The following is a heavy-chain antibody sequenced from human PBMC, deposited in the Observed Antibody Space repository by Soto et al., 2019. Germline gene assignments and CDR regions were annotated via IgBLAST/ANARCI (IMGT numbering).Heavy chain of an antibody. CDR1: GFTFSSYS. CDR3: ARIYCSGGSCYSERDY. Sequence: EVPLVESGGGLVKPGGSLRLSCAASGFTFSSYSMNWVRQAPGKGLEWVSSISGSSSYIYYADSVKGRFTISRDNAKNSLYLQMNSLRAEDTAVYYCARIYCSGGSCYSERDYWGQGTLVTVSS. J-gene: IGHJ4*02. V-gene: IGHV3-21*01. D-gene: IGHD2-15*01. CDR2: ISGSSSYI.